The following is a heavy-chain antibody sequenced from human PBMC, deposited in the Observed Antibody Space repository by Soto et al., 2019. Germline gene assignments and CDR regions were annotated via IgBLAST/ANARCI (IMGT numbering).Heavy chain of an antibody. D-gene: IGHD6-6*01. Sequence: SETLSLTCTVSGDSISTDYWSWIRQSPGKGLEWIGFIYYSGSTNYNPSLKSRVTISLDTSKNQFSPKLSSVTAADTAVYYCARGSSIAGLYYGMDVWGQGTTVTVSS. CDR1: GDSISTDY. CDR3: ARGSSIAGLYYGMDV. CDR2: IYYSGST. V-gene: IGHV4-59*12. J-gene: IGHJ6*02.